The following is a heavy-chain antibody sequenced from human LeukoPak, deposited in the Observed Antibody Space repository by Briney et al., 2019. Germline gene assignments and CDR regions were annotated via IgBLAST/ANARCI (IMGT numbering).Heavy chain of an antibody. J-gene: IGHJ5*02. D-gene: IGHD3-10*01. CDR1: GGSISSGDDY. CDR3: ARVRGYGSGSYYFDP. V-gene: IGHV4-30-4*01. CDR2: IYYSGST. Sequence: SETLSLTCTVSGGSISSGDDYWSWIRQPPGKGLEWVGYIYYSGSTNYNPSLKSRVTISVDTSKDQFSLELSSVTAADTAVYYCARVRGYGSGSYYFDPWGQGTLVTVSS.